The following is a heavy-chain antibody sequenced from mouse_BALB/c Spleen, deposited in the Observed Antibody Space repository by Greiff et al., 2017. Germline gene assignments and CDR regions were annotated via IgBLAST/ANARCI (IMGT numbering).Heavy chain of an antibody. CDR2: ISYSGST. CDR3: ARWRDYGNLWYFDV. Sequence: EVQLQQSGPSLVKPSQTLSLTCSVTGDSITSGYWNWIRKFPGNKLEYMGYISYSGSTYYNPSLKSRISITRDTSKNQYYLQLNSVTTEDTATYYCARWRDYGNLWYFDVWGAGTTVTVSS. V-gene: IGHV3-8*02. D-gene: IGHD2-1*01. CDR1: GDSITSGY. J-gene: IGHJ1*01.